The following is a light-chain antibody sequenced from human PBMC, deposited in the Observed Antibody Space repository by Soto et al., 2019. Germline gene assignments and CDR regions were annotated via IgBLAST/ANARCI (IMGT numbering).Light chain of an antibody. CDR2: AAS. V-gene: IGKV3-15*01. CDR3: QQYDTWPLYT. Sequence: SPGEGAALSCRASQSVASNLAWYQQRPGQAPRLLIYAASTRVTGIPARFSGSGSGTEFTLTISGLQPEDFAIYYCQQYDTWPLYTFGQGTRLEIK. J-gene: IGKJ5*01. CDR1: QSVASN.